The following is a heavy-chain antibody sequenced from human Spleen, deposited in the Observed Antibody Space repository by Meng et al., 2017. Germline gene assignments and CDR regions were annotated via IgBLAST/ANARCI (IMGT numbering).Heavy chain of an antibody. CDR2: ISNGGSS. CDR3: ARDEWARAAVGLSYYYGMDV. V-gene: IGHV4-61*01. CDR1: GGSVSTGSYY. J-gene: IGHJ6*02. D-gene: IGHD6-13*01. Sequence: SETLSLTCTVSGGSVSTGSYYWTWIRQPLGKGLEWIGYISNGGSSNYNSSLKSRVTISVDTSKNQFSLKLSSVTAADTAVYYCARDEWARAAVGLSYYYGMDVWGQGTTVTVSS.